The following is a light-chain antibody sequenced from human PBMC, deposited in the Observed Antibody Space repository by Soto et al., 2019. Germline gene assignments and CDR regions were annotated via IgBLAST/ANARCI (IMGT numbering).Light chain of an antibody. Sequence: QSVLTQPASVSGSPGQSITISCTGTSSDVGGYNYVSWYQQHPGKAPKLMIYDVSNRPSGVSNRFSGSKSGNTASLTISGLQAEDEADYYCSSYTSSSTSYVSGTVTKLTDL. CDR2: DVS. CDR3: SSYTSSSTSYV. V-gene: IGLV2-14*01. J-gene: IGLJ1*01. CDR1: SSDVGGYNY.